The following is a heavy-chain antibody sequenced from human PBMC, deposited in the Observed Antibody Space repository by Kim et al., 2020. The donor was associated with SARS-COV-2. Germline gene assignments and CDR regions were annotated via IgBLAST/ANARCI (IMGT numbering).Heavy chain of an antibody. V-gene: IGHV3-23*01. CDR1: GFTFSSYA. CDR3: AKDNRMVRGVIDY. Sequence: GGSLRLSCAASGFTFSSYAMSWVRQAPGKGLEWVSAISGIGGSTYYADSVKGRFTISRDYSKNTLYLQMNSLRAEDTAVYYCAKDNRMVRGVIDYWGQGTLVTVSS. D-gene: IGHD3-10*01. CDR2: ISGIGGST. J-gene: IGHJ4*02.